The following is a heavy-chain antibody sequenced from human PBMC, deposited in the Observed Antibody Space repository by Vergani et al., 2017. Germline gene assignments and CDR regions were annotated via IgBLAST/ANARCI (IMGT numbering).Heavy chain of an antibody. J-gene: IGHJ4*02. V-gene: IGHV4-61*10. Sequence: QLQLQESGSGLVKPSETLSLTCTVSGGSVSSDNFYWSWIRQPAGKGLEWIGYIHYTGSTNYIPSLKSRVTISVDKSNNQFSLKLISVTAADTAVYYCARVQTDNWNYAFDYWGQGTLVTVSS. CDR1: GGSVSSDNFY. CDR2: IHYTGST. CDR3: ARVQTDNWNYAFDY. D-gene: IGHD1-7*01.